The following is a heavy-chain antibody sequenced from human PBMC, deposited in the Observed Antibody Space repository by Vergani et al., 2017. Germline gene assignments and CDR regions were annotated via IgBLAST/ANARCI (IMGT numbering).Heavy chain of an antibody. CDR2: IIPILGTA. Sequence: QVQLVQSGAEVKKPGSSVKVSCKASGGTFSSYAISWVRQAPGQGLEWMGGIIPILGTANYAQKFQGRVTITADESTSTAYMELSSLRSEDTAVYYCASRDITIFGVVIIRGYYYYGMDVWGQGTKVTVAS. CDR3: ASRDITIFGVVIIRGYYYYGMDV. V-gene: IGHV1-69*01. J-gene: IGHJ6*02. CDR1: GGTFSSYA. D-gene: IGHD3-3*01.